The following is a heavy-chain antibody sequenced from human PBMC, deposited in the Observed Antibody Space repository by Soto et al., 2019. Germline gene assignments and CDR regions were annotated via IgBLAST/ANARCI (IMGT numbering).Heavy chain of an antibody. Sequence: QGQLVQSGGEVKKPGASVKVSCKASGYTFTSNGIIWVRQAPGQGLEWMGWISGYNGDTDYAQKFQGRVTMTTDTSTSTAYMEVRSLRPDDTAVYYCARDKPQQIVGYNYYYGLDVWGQGTTVTVSS. J-gene: IGHJ6*02. D-gene: IGHD6-6*01. V-gene: IGHV1-18*04. CDR3: ARDKPQQIVGYNYYYGLDV. CDR2: ISGYNGDT. CDR1: GYTFTSNG.